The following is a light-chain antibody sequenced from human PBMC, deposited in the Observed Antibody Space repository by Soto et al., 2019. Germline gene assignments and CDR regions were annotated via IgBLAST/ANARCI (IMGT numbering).Light chain of an antibody. CDR3: QHYKTWPLA. J-gene: IGKJ4*01. V-gene: IGKV3-15*01. Sequence: EIVMTQSPATLSVSPGERVTLSCRASQGVGSTLAWYRQQPSQAPRLLIYDAYIRATGVPARFSGSGSGTEFTLTISSLQSEDFAVYYCQHYKTWPLAFGGGTKVDIK. CDR2: DAY. CDR1: QGVGST.